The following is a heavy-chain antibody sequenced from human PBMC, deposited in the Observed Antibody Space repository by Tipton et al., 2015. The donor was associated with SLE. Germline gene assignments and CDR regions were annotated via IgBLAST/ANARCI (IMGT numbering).Heavy chain of an antibody. V-gene: IGHV4-61*09. CDR3: ARDRIYGLDV. CDR1: GGSISSSDYY. J-gene: IGHJ6*02. CDR2: FYSSGGT. Sequence: TLSLTCTVSGGSISSSDYYWTWIRQPAGKGLEWIGHFYSSGGTNYNPSLKSRVTISLDTSKNQFSLKLSSVTAADTAVYYCARDRIYGLDVWGQGTTVTVSS.